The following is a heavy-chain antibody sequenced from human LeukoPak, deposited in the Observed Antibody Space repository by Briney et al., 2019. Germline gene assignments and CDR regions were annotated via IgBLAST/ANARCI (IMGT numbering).Heavy chain of an antibody. CDR3: AKDRREDLAVAGGIDY. D-gene: IGHD6-19*01. Sequence: PGGSLRLSCAASGFTFSSYAMSWVRQAPGKGLEWVSAISGSGGITYYADSVKGRFTISRDNSKNTLYLQMNSLRGEDTAVYYCAKDRREDLAVAGGIDYWGQGTLVTVPS. CDR2: ISGSGGIT. V-gene: IGHV3-23*01. J-gene: IGHJ4*02. CDR1: GFTFSSYA.